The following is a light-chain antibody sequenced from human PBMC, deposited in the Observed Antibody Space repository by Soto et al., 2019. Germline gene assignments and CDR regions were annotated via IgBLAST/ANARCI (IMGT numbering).Light chain of an antibody. V-gene: IGKV3D-15*01. J-gene: IGKJ3*01. CDR2: GTY. Sequence: EIVMTQSPATLSVSPGDTVTLSCRASQSVSSNLAWYQQKPCQAPRLLIYGTYTRATGIPARFSGSGSGTEFTLTISSLQSEDLAVYYCQQYDNWPPFTFGPGTQVDLK. CDR3: QQYDNWPPFT. CDR1: QSVSSN.